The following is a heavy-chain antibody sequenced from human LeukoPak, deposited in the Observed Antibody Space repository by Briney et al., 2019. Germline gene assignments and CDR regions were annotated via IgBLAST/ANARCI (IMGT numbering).Heavy chain of an antibody. CDR1: GFTFSSNA. Sequence: GGSLRLSCAASGFTFSSNAMTWVRQAPGKGLECVSAITGSGDTTYYADSVKGRFTIFRDNSKNTLYLQLNNLRAEDTAIYYCAKAFGTNGYYQLPIDDWGQGTLVTVSS. D-gene: IGHD3-22*01. CDR3: AKAFGTNGYYQLPIDD. J-gene: IGHJ4*02. CDR2: ITGSGDTT. V-gene: IGHV3-23*01.